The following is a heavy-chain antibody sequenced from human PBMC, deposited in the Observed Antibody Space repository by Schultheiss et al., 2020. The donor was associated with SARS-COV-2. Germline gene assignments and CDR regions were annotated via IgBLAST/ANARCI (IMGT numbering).Heavy chain of an antibody. V-gene: IGHV3-23*01. J-gene: IGHJ4*02. CDR2: ISGSGGST. Sequence: GGSLRLSCAASGFTFSSYSMNWVRQAPGKGLEWVSAISGSGGSTYYADSVKGRFTISRDNSKNTLYLQMNSLRAEDTAVYYCAKEMYYYGSGSSYFDYWGQGTLVTVSS. D-gene: IGHD3-10*01. CDR1: GFTFSSYS. CDR3: AKEMYYYGSGSSYFDY.